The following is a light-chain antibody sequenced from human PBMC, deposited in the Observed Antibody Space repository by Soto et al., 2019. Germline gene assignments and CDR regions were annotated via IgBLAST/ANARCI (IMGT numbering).Light chain of an antibody. V-gene: IGKV3-20*01. Sequence: EIVLTQSPGTLFLSPGEIATLSCRASQSVSSSSLGWYQQKHGQAPRVLIYDASSRATGIPDRFSGSGSGTDFTLTISRLEPEDFAVYYCQQYGGSPPIFTFGPGTKVDIK. CDR3: QQYGGSPPIFT. CDR1: QSVSSSS. J-gene: IGKJ3*01. CDR2: DAS.